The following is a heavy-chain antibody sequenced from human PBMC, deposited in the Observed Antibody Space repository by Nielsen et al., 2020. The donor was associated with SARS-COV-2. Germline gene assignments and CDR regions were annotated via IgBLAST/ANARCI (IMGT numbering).Heavy chain of an antibody. D-gene: IGHD3-3*01. CDR1: GGSISSYY. J-gene: IGHJ6*03. Sequence: SETLSLTCTVSGGSISSYYWSWIRQPPGKGLEWIGYIYYSGSTNYNPSLKSRVTISVDTSKNQFSLKLSSVTAADTAVYYCARHKGVYYDFWSGYSYYMDVWGKGTTVTVS. V-gene: IGHV4-59*08. CDR3: ARHKGVYYDFWSGYSYYMDV. CDR2: IYYSGST.